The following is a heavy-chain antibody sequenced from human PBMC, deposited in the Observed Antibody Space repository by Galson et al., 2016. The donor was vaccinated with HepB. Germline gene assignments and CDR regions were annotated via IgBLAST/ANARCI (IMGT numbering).Heavy chain of an antibody. CDR1: GFTSSSYW. CDR2: TNGDGSST. Sequence: SLRLSCAASGFTSSSYWMNWFRQAPGKEMVWVSRTNGDGSSTTYADSVKGRFTISRDNAKNTLYLQMSSLRAEDTAVYYCARGHSANSFILDYWGQGTLVTVSS. V-gene: IGHV3-74*01. J-gene: IGHJ4*02. CDR3: ARGHSANSFILDY. D-gene: IGHD4/OR15-4a*01.